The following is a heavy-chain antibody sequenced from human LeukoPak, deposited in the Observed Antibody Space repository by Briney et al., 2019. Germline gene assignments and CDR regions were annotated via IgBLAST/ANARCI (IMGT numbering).Heavy chain of an antibody. J-gene: IGHJ3*02. CDR1: GVTFGHYT. CDR3: AKVGYDSSGDAFDI. D-gene: IGHD3-22*01. V-gene: IGHV3-43*01. Sequence: GGSLRLSCAASGVTFGHYTMYWVRQAPGKGLEWVSLINWDGGSPYYADSVKGRFTISRDNSKNTLYLQMNSLRAEDTAVYYCAKVGYDSSGDAFDIWGQGTMVTVSS. CDR2: INWDGGSP.